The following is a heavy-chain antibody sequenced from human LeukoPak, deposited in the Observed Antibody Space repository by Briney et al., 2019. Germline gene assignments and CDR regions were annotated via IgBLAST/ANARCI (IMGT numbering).Heavy chain of an antibody. D-gene: IGHD3-16*01. CDR1: GRTPISNY. CDR2: IRQDGREK. Sequence: GGALGLSCEGSGRTPISNYKSWGRPGPGEGVGWVANIRQDGREKNYVDSVKGRITISRDSARVYLQMNSLRVEDTAVYYCARDLGDYGLDYWGQGTLVTVSS. CDR3: ARDLGDYGLDY. V-gene: IGHV3-7*01. J-gene: IGHJ4*02.